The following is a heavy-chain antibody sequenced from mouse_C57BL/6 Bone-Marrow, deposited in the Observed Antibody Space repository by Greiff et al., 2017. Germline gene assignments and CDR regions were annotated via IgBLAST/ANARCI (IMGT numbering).Heavy chain of an antibody. CDR2: FYPRDGST. Sequence: QVQLQQSGPELVKPGASVKLSCKASGYTFTSYDINWVKQRPGQGFEWIGWFYPRDGSTKYKEKFKGKATLTVDTSSRTAYMELHSLTSEDSAVYFCARLEFDGSSGDWYFDVWGTGTTVTVSS. J-gene: IGHJ1*03. CDR3: ARLEFDGSSGDWYFDV. CDR1: GYTFTSYD. V-gene: IGHV1-85*01. D-gene: IGHD1-1*01.